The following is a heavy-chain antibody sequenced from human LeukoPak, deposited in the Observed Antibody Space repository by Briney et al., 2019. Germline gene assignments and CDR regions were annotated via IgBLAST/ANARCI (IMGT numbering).Heavy chain of an antibody. V-gene: IGHV1-18*01. CDR1: GYTFDTYG. CDR3: ARIQSAGTSDAFDI. Sequence: ASVKVSCKASGYTFDTYGISWVRQAPGQGLEWMGWTSGYNGHTKYAQKFHDRVTLTTDTSTSTAYMEMRSLRSGDTAVYYCARIQSAGTSDAFDIWGQGTMLTVS. D-gene: IGHD3-10*01. CDR2: TSGYNGHT. J-gene: IGHJ3*02.